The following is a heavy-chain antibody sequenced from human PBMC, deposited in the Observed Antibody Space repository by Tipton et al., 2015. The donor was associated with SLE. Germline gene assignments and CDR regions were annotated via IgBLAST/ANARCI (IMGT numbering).Heavy chain of an antibody. Sequence: QSGPKVKKPGASVKVSCKASGYTFTSYGIIWVRQAPGQGLEWMGWISAYNGNTNYAQKLQGRVTMTTDTSTSTAYMELRSLRSDDTAVYYCARVGDFWSGYYYYYMDVWGKGTTVTVSS. D-gene: IGHD3-3*01. J-gene: IGHJ6*03. V-gene: IGHV1-18*01. CDR2: ISAYNGNT. CDR1: GYTFTSYG. CDR3: ARVGDFWSGYYYYYMDV.